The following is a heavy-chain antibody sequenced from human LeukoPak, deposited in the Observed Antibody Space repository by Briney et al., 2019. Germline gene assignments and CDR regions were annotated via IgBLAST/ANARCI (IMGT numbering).Heavy chain of an antibody. V-gene: IGHV4-59*08. Sequence: PSETLSLTCTVSGGSISNYYWTWIRQPPGTGLEWIGYVYNSGNTNYNPSLRGRVTISMDASKKQFSLKLNSVTAADTAVYFCARRNVLTEGEAFDIWGQGTLVTVSS. D-gene: IGHD3-16*01. CDR3: ARRNVLTEGEAFDI. CDR1: GGSISNYY. J-gene: IGHJ3*02. CDR2: VYNSGNT.